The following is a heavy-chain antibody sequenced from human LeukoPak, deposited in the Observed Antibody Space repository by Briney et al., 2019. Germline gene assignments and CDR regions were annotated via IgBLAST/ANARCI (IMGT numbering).Heavy chain of an antibody. CDR3: AKGGYDYVEMGYFDY. CDR1: GFSFSNYA. CDR2: IIASSGAA. D-gene: IGHD5-12*01. J-gene: IGHJ4*02. Sequence: GGSLRLSCAASGFSFSNYAMSWVRQAPGKGLEWVSLIIASSGAAFYADSVRGRFTISRDNSKNTLYMQMNSLRGEDTALYYCAKGGYDYVEMGYFDYWGQGTLVTVSS. V-gene: IGHV3-23*01.